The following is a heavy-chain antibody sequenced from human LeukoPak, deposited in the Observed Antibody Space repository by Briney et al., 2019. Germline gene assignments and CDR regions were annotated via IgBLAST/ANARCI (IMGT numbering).Heavy chain of an antibody. CDR1: GYTFTGYY. Sequence: ASVKVSCKTSGYTFTGYYIHWVRQAPGQGLEWMGRINPNSGGTNYAQKFPGRVTMTRDTSISTAYMELSRLRSDDTAVYYCASGSTLQYYDSSGYYLDYWGQGTLVTVSS. CDR2: INPNSGGT. D-gene: IGHD3-22*01. J-gene: IGHJ4*02. CDR3: ASGSTLQYYDSSGYYLDY. V-gene: IGHV1-2*06.